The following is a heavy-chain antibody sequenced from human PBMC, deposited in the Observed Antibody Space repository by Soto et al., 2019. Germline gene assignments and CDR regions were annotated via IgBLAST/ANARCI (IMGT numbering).Heavy chain of an antibody. CDR1: GGSISSGDYY. Sequence: QVQLQESGPGLVKPSQTPSLTCTVSGGSISSGDYYWSWIRQPPGKGLEWIGYIYYSGSTYYNPSLKSRVTISVDTSKNQFSLKLSSVTAADTAVYYCARDLGIGGNSGYVDYWGQGTLVTVSS. V-gene: IGHV4-30-4*01. CDR2: IYYSGST. D-gene: IGHD2-21*02. J-gene: IGHJ4*02. CDR3: ARDLGIGGNSGYVDY.